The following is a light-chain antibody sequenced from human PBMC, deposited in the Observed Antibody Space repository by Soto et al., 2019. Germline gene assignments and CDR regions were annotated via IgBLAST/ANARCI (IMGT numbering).Light chain of an antibody. CDR3: QQRSNWLT. V-gene: IGKV3-11*01. J-gene: IGKJ4*01. CDR1: QSVGSY. Sequence: EIVLTQSPATLSLSPGERASLSCRASQSVGSYLAWYQQKPGQAPRLLIYDASNRATGIPARFSGSGSETDFTLTISSLEPEDFAVYYCQQRSNWLTFGGGTKVEI. CDR2: DAS.